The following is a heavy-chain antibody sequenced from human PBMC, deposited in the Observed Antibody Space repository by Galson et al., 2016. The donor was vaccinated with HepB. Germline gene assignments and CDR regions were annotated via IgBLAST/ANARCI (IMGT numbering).Heavy chain of an antibody. CDR3: ARDVGSRSRRDDY. Sequence: SETLSLTCTVSGGSISGFYWSWIRQPAGKGLEWIGRIYTSGNTNYNPSLKSRVTMSVDTSKNQFSLKLGSVTAADTAVYYCARDVGSRSRRDDYWGQGTLVTVSS. V-gene: IGHV4-4*07. CDR2: IYTSGNT. CDR1: GGSISGFY. J-gene: IGHJ4*02. D-gene: IGHD2-15*01.